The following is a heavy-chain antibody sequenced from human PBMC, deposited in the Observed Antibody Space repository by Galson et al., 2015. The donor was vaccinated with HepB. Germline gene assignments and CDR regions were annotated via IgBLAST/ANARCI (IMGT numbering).Heavy chain of an antibody. Sequence: SLRLSCAASGFTFSSYWMSWVRQAPGKGLEWVANIKQDGSEKYYVDSVKGRFTISRDNAKNSLYLQMNSLRAEDTAVYYCAREVGRGEPWEYEYYFDYWGQGTLVTVSS. CDR1: GFTFSSYW. CDR2: IKQDGSEK. V-gene: IGHV3-7*01. CDR3: AREVGRGEPWEYEYYFDY. J-gene: IGHJ4*02. D-gene: IGHD3-16*01.